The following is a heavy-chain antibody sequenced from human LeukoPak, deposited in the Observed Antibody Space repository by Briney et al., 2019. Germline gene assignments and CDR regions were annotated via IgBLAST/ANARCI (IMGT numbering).Heavy chain of an antibody. CDR3: ARDLAAANYDAFDI. CDR1: GFIFTSFA. Sequence: GGTLRLSCAASGFIFTSFAIHWVRQAPGKGLEWVAVISFDGTDKYYADSVKGRFTISRDNSKNTLHLQMNSLRGEDTAVYYCARDLAAANYDAFDIWGHGTMVTVSS. CDR2: ISFDGTDK. V-gene: IGHV3-30*04. D-gene: IGHD6-25*01. J-gene: IGHJ3*02.